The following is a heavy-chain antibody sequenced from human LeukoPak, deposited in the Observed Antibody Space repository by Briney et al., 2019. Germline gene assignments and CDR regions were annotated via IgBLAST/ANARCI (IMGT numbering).Heavy chain of an antibody. CDR1: GGSISNNHW. CDR2: IYHSGST. V-gene: IGHV4-4*02. J-gene: IGHJ6*02. D-gene: IGHD3-10*01. Sequence: SETLSLTCAVSGGSISNNHWWTWVRQPPGKGLEWIGEIYHSGSTNYSPSLKSRVIISVDKSNNQFSLKLNSVTAADTAMYYCAVFEYGSSSTYGIDVWGQGTTVTVSS. CDR3: AVFEYGSSSTYGIDV.